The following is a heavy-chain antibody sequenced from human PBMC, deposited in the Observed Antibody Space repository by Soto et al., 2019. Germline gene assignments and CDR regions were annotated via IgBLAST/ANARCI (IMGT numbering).Heavy chain of an antibody. CDR3: VSDRGYGHASVPYS. CDR2: ISYDGSLQ. D-gene: IGHD5-18*01. J-gene: IGHJ4*02. CDR1: GFAFSSYG. V-gene: IGHV3-30*03. Sequence: QAQLVESGGGVVQPGRSLRLSCAASGFAFSSYGMHWVRQAPGTGLEWVAVISYDGSLQHYADSVKGRFTISRDNSKNIVLLQMSSLRDENTAVYYCVSDRGYGHASVPYSWGQGTLVSVSS.